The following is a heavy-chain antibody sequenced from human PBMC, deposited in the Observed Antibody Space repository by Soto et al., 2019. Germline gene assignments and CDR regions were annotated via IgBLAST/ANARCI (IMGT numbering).Heavy chain of an antibody. V-gene: IGHV1-24*01. CDR2: LDPEDGET. CDR1: GYTLTELS. Sequence: ASVKVSCKVSGYTLTELSMHWVRQAPGKGLEWMGGLDPEDGETIYAQKFQGRVTMTEDTSTDTAYMELSSLRSEDTAVYYCARVGPAPLYYYDSSGQFPFDYWGQGTLVTVSS. J-gene: IGHJ4*02. CDR3: ARVGPAPLYYYDSSGQFPFDY. D-gene: IGHD3-22*01.